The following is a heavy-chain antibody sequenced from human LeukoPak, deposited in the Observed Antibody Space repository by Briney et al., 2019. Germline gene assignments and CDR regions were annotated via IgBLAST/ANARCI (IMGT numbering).Heavy chain of an antibody. J-gene: IGHJ4*02. Sequence: GGSLRLSCAGSGFSVSYNFMSWVRQAPGKGLEWVSVIYSGGSTYYANSAKGRFTISRDNSKNTLYLQMNSLRAEDTAVYYCAKGGDCSGGSCYSIHFDYWGQGTLVTVSS. V-gene: IGHV3-66*01. CDR2: IYSGGST. CDR1: GFSVSYNF. D-gene: IGHD2-15*01. CDR3: AKGGDCSGGSCYSIHFDY.